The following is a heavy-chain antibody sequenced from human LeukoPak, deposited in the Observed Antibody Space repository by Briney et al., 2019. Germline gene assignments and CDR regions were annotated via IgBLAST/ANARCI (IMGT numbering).Heavy chain of an antibody. Sequence: GGSLRLSCAASEFTFSTYGMHRVRQAPGKGLVWVSHINSDGSGATYADSVKGRFTISRDNAKNTLYLQMNSLRAEDTAVYYCASHSSSWYGFDYWGQGTLVTVSS. CDR3: ASHSSSWYGFDY. CDR2: INSDGSGA. J-gene: IGHJ4*02. V-gene: IGHV3-74*01. D-gene: IGHD6-13*01. CDR1: EFTFSTYG.